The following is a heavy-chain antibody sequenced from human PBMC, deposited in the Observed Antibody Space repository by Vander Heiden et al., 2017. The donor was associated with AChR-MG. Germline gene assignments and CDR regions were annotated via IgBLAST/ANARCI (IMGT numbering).Heavy chain of an antibody. Sequence: EVQLVESGGGLVQPGRSLRLSCAASGFTFDDYAMHWVRQAPGKGLEWVSGISWNSGSIGYADAVKGRFTISRDNAKNSLYLQMNSMRAEDTALYYCAKDGSPSYYYYMDVWGKGTTVTVSS. V-gene: IGHV3-9*01. CDR2: ISWNSGSI. CDR1: GFTFDDYA. D-gene: IGHD3-10*01. J-gene: IGHJ6*03. CDR3: AKDGSPSYYYYMDV.